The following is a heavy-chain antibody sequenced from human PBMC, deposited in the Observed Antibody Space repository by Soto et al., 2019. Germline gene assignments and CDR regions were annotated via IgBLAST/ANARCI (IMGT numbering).Heavy chain of an antibody. D-gene: IGHD1-26*01. CDR1: GGSFSGYY. CDR3: ARGLGGADLLNGALDI. V-gene: IGHV4-34*01. CDR2: INPSASA. Sequence: QVQLQQWGAGLLKPSETLSLTCAVYGGSFSGYYWNWIRQPPGKGLEWMGEINPSASATSNPSLKSGISLSGDMSKIKSSLKVSHVTAANTAVYYCARGLGGADLLNGALDIGGQETMVSVSS. J-gene: IGHJ3*02.